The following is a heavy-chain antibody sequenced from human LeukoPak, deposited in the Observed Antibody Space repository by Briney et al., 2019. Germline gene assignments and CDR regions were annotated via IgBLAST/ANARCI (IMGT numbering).Heavy chain of an antibody. CDR2: IIPILGIA. CDR3: ARGGNFNWFDP. V-gene: IGHV1-69*04. CDR1: GGTFSSYA. J-gene: IGHJ5*02. D-gene: IGHD1-7*01. Sequence: SVKVSCKASGGTFSSYAISRVRQAPGQGLEWMGRIIPILGIANYAQKFQGRVTITADKSTSTAYMELSSLRSEDTAVYYCARGGNFNWFDPWGQGTLVTVSS.